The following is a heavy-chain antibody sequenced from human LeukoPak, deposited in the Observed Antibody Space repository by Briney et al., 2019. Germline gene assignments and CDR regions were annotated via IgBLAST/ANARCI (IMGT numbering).Heavy chain of an antibody. CDR1: GFTFTDYW. CDR2: IKPDGSEK. V-gene: IGHV3-7*01. CDR3: ARARIDS. J-gene: IGHJ4*02. D-gene: IGHD1-14*01. Sequence: GESLRLSCAASGFTFTDYWMTWVRQAPGKGLEWVANIKPDGSEKYYADSLKGRFTISRDNARNSLYLQMNSLRVEDTAVYYCARARIDSWGQGTLVTVSS.